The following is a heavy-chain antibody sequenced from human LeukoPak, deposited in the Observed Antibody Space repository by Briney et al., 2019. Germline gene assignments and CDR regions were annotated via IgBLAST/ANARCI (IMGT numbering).Heavy chain of an antibody. J-gene: IGHJ5*02. D-gene: IGHD3-10*01. V-gene: IGHV4-4*07. CDR2: IYTSGST. CDR3: AREMPYYYGSGSYVHWFDP. CDR1: GGSISSYY. Sequence: SETLSLTCTVSGGSISSYYWSWIRQPAGKGLEWIGRIYTSGSTNYNPSLKSRVTISVDKSKNQFSLKLSSVTAADTAVYYCAREMPYYYGSGSYVHWFDPWGQGTLVTASS.